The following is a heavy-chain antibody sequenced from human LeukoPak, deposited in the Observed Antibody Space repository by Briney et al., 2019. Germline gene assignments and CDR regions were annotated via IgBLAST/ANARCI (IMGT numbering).Heavy chain of an antibody. CDR3: TRVKVAEYGKDV. D-gene: IGHD2-15*01. CDR2: IYHSAST. Sequence: PSETLSLTCAVSGGSISSGSYSGSWIRQPPGKGLEWIGYIYHSASTYYNPSLNSPVTLSVDRSTNQFSLKQSSVTAADTAVYYCTRVKVAEYGKDVWGKGTTVAVSS. V-gene: IGHV4-30-2*01. CDR1: GGSISSGSYS. J-gene: IGHJ6*04.